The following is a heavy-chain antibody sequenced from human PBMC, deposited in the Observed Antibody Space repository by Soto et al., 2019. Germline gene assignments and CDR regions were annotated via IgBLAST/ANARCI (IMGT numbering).Heavy chain of an antibody. V-gene: IGHV1-18*01. D-gene: IGHD3-3*01. Sequence: ASVKVSCKASGYTFTSYGISWVRQAPGQGLEWMGWISAYNGNTNYAQKLQGRVTMTTDTSTSTAYTELRSLRSDDTAVYYCARDFYYDFWSGYPHYYGMDVWGQGTTVTVSS. J-gene: IGHJ6*02. CDR2: ISAYNGNT. CDR3: ARDFYYDFWSGYPHYYGMDV. CDR1: GYTFTSYG.